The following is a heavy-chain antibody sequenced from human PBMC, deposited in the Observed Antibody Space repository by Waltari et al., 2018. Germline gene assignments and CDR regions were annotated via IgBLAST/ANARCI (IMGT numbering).Heavy chain of an antibody. CDR2: IIPIFGTA. CDR3: ARDPYGTVVKRGGYYYYYMDV. D-gene: IGHD3-10*01. V-gene: IGHV1-69*01. Sequence: QVQLVQSGAEVKKPGSSVKVSCKASGGTFSSYAISWVRQAPGQGLEWMGGIIPIFGTANYAQKFQGRVTITADESTSTAYMELSSLRSEDTAVYYCARDPYGTVVKRGGYYYYYMDVWGKGTTVTVSS. CDR1: GGTFSSYA. J-gene: IGHJ6*03.